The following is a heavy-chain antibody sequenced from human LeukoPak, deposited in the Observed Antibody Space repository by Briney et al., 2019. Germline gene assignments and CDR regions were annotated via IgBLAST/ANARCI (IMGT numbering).Heavy chain of an antibody. J-gene: IGHJ6*02. Sequence: SQTLSLTCAVSGGSISSGGYSWSWIRHPPGKGLEGIGYIYHSGSTYYNPSLKSRVTISVDRSKNQFSLKLSSVTAADTAVYYCPRTQLWPGADYYGMDVWGQGTTVTVSS. D-gene: IGHD5-18*01. CDR2: IYHSGST. CDR1: GGSISSGGYS. CDR3: PRTQLWPGADYYGMDV. V-gene: IGHV4-30-2*01.